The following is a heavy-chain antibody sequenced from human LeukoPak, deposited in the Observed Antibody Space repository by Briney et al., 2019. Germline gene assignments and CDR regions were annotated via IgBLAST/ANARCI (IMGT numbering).Heavy chain of an antibody. V-gene: IGHV3-7*01. J-gene: IGHJ4*02. CDR2: IKEDGSEK. CDR1: GFTFSRYW. CDR3: ARFPERYYFDY. D-gene: IGHD3-9*01. Sequence: GGSLRLSCTASGFTFSRYWMSWVRQVPGKGPEFVANIKEDGSEKSYVDFVKGRFTISRDNAKNSLYLQMNNLRAEDTAVYYCARFPERYYFDYWGQGTLVTVSS.